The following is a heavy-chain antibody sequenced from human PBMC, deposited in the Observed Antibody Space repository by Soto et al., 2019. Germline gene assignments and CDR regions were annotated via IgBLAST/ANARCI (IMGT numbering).Heavy chain of an antibody. J-gene: IGHJ6*02. CDR1: GGSICFDHYH. Sequence: SETLSLTCTVSGGSICFDHYHWTWIRQPPGKGLEWIGYVHYSGSVLYNPSLQSRVSISVDTSKNQFTLRLSSVTAADTAVYFCAREDDGGDRDYYGLDVWGQGTTVTVSS. CDR3: AREDDGGDRDYYGLDV. V-gene: IGHV4-30-4*01. CDR2: VHYSGSV. D-gene: IGHD2-21*02.